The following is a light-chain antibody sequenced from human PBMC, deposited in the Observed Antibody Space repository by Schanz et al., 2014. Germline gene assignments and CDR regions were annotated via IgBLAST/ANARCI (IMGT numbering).Light chain of an antibody. Sequence: QSALTQPPSASGSPGQSVTISCTGTSSDVGGYNYVSWYQQHPGKAPKLMIYDVSDRPSGVSNRFSGSKSGNTASLTVSWLQAEDEAVYYCSSYAGSNNVVFGGGTKLTVL. V-gene: IGLV2-8*01. J-gene: IGLJ2*01. CDR3: SSYAGSNNVV. CDR1: SSDVGGYNY. CDR2: DVS.